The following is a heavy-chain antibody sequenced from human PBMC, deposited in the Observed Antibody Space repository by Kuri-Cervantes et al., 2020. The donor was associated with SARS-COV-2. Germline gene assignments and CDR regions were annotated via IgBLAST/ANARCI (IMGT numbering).Heavy chain of an antibody. J-gene: IGHJ4*02. CDR2: ISSDGKNK. CDR1: GFTFSSYS. D-gene: IGHD2-21*01. V-gene: IGHV3-30*03. CDR3: ATDRAGVHDF. Sequence: GESLKISCAASGFTFSSYSMNWVRQAPGKGLEWGTFISSDGKNKKCLDSGNGRFTISRDKSQNTLHLQMKSLRDEDTAIYYCATDRAGVHDFWGQGTLVTVSS.